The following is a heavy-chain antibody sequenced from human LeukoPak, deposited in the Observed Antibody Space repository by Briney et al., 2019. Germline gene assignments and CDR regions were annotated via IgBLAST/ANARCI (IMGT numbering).Heavy chain of an antibody. CDR3: ARVSIAAAFNWFDP. V-gene: IGHV1-69*05. CDR1: GGTFSSYA. Sequence: SVKVSCKASGGTFSSYAISWVRQAPGQGLEWMGRIIPIFGTANYAQKFQGRVTITTDESTSTAYMELSSLRPEDTAVYYCARVSIAAAFNWFDPWGQGTLVTVSS. D-gene: IGHD6-13*01. J-gene: IGHJ5*02. CDR2: IIPIFGTA.